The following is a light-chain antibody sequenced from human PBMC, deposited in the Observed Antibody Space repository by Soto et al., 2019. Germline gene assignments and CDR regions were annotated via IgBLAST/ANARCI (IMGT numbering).Light chain of an antibody. V-gene: IGKV3-20*01. J-gene: IGKJ2*01. Sequence: EIVLTQSPGTLSLSPGERATLSCRASQSVSSSYLAWYQQKPGQAPRLLIYGASSRATGIPDRFSGSGSGTDFTLTSSRLEPEDLAVYYCQQFGSSYTFGQGTKLDIK. CDR2: GAS. CDR1: QSVSSSY. CDR3: QQFGSSYT.